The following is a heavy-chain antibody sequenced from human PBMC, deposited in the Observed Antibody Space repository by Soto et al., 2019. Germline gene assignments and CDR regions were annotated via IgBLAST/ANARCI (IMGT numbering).Heavy chain of an antibody. Sequence: QEQLVQSGAEVRKPGASVKVSGKASGYTFRNFDINWVRQATGQGLEWVGWMNPDSGDADYSPRFQGRVSMTRDISVSTAYMDLSSLGSEGTAVYYCARALAVRDTFDLWGQGTMVSVSS. CDR1: GYTFRNFD. CDR2: MNPDSGDA. V-gene: IGHV1-8*02. J-gene: IGHJ3*01. CDR3: ARALAVRDTFDL. D-gene: IGHD6-19*01.